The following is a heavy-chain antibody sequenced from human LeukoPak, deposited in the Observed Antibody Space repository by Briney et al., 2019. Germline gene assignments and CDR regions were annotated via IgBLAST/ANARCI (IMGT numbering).Heavy chain of an antibody. CDR3: ARDHRAIAVAGTGIYYYYGMDV. J-gene: IGHJ6*02. CDR2: ISGSGNRT. D-gene: IGHD6-19*01. Sequence: GGSLRLSCAASGFTFSSYAMSWVRQAPGKGLEWVSSISGSGNRTYYADSVKGRFTISRDNAKNSLYLQMNSLRAEDTAVYYCARDHRAIAVAGTGIYYYYGMDVWGQGTTVTVSS. V-gene: IGHV3-23*01. CDR1: GFTFSSYA.